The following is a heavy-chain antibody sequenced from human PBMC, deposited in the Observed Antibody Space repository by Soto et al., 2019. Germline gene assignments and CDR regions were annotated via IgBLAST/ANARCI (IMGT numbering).Heavy chain of an antibody. CDR3: ARGGLFGDTGDY. D-gene: IGHD2-21*02. CDR2: VNPNTGNT. V-gene: IGHV1-8*01. Sequence: QVQLVQSGAEVKKPGASVKVSCKASGYTFSNNDINWVRQATGQGLEWMGWVNPNTGNTGYAPKFQGRVTMTRNTSTSTAYMELSSLRSEDTAVYYCARGGLFGDTGDYWGQGTLVTVSS. J-gene: IGHJ4*02. CDR1: GYTFSNND.